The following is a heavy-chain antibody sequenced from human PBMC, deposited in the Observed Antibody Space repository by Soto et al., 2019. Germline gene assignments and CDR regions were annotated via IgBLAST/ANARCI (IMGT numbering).Heavy chain of an antibody. D-gene: IGHD3-22*01. J-gene: IGHJ6*04. CDR1: GFTFSSYS. Sequence: VQLVESGGGLVKPGGSLRLSCAASGFTFSSYSMNWVRQAPGKGLEWVSSISSSSSYIYYADSVKGRFTICRDNDKNSLYLQMNSLRAEDTAVYYCARTLRYDSSGRDYGMDVWGKGTTVTVSS. CDR2: ISSSSSYI. V-gene: IGHV3-21*01. CDR3: ARTLRYDSSGRDYGMDV.